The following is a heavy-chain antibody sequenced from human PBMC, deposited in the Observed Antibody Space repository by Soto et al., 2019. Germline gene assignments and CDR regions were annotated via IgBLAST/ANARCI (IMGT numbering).Heavy chain of an antibody. Sequence: GESLKISCKGSGYSFTSFWISWVRQMPEKGLEWMGRIDPSDSYTNYSPSFQGHVTISADKSISTAYLQWSSLKASDTAMYYCASSPRGYCSSTSCRELGNYYGMDVWGQGTTVTVSS. CDR3: ASSPRGYCSSTSCRELGNYYGMDV. V-gene: IGHV5-10-1*01. CDR2: IDPSDSYT. D-gene: IGHD2-2*01. CDR1: GYSFTSFW. J-gene: IGHJ6*02.